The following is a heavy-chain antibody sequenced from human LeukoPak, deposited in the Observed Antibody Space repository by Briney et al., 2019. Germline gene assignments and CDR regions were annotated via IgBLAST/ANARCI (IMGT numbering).Heavy chain of an antibody. CDR1: GDSISSYY. Sequence: PSETLSLTCTVSGDSISSYYWSWIRQPAGKGLEWIARMSGSGSTNYNPSLKSRVTLSVDTSKNQFSPNLNSVTAADTAVYYCARDRTYYDSTGYYYDFWGQGILVTVSS. CDR2: MSGSGST. D-gene: IGHD3-22*01. J-gene: IGHJ4*02. V-gene: IGHV4-4*07. CDR3: ARDRTYYDSTGYYYDF.